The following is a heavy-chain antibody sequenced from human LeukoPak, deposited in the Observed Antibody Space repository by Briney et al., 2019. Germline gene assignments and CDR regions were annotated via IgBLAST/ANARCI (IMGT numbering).Heavy chain of an antibody. CDR1: GGSISSYY. D-gene: IGHD4-11*01. V-gene: IGHV4-4*07. CDR2: IYTSGST. Sequence: PSETLSLTCTVSGGSISSYYWSGIREPAGKGLEWIGRIYTSGSTNYTPSLKSRVTMSVDKSKNQFSLKLSSVTAADTAVYYCARDDYSNYLDYWGPGTLVTVSS. J-gene: IGHJ4*02. CDR3: ARDDYSNYLDY.